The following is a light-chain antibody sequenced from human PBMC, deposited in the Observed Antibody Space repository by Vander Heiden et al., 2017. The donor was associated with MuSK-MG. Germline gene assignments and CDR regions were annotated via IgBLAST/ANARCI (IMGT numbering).Light chain of an antibody. CDR1: QSVSSSY. CDR3: QQYGSSQYT. V-gene: IGKV3-20*01. J-gene: IGKJ2*01. Sequence: EIVLTQSPGTLSLSPGERATLSCRASQSVSSSYLAWYQQKPGQAPRLLIYGASSRATGNPDRFSGSGSGTDFTLTISRLEPEDFAVYHCQQYGSSQYTFGQGTKLEIK. CDR2: GAS.